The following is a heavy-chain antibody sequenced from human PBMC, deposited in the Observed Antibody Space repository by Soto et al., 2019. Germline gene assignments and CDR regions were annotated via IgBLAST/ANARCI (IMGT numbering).Heavy chain of an antibody. CDR1: GFTFSSYA. Sequence: QVQLVESGGGVVQPGRSLRLSCAASGFTFSSYAMHWVRRAPGKGLEWVAVISYDGSKKYYADSVKGRFTISRDNSKNTLYLQMNSLRAEDTAVYYCARDRLRYNWNDFPYYYHGMDVWGQGTTVTVSS. CDR2: ISYDGSKK. V-gene: IGHV3-30-3*01. D-gene: IGHD1-1*01. CDR3: ARDRLRYNWNDFPYYYHGMDV. J-gene: IGHJ6*02.